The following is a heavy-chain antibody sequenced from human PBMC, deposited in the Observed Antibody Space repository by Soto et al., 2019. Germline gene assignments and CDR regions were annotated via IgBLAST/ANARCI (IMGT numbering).Heavy chain of an antibody. CDR1: GGTFSSYT. Sequence: EASVKVSCKASGGTFSSYTISWVRQAPGQGLEWMGRIIPILGIANYAQKFQGRVTITADKSTSTAYMELSSLRSEDTAVYYCASGPPPAYCSSTSCYLPPYYFDYWGQGTLVTVSS. J-gene: IGHJ4*02. CDR3: ASGPPPAYCSSTSCYLPPYYFDY. V-gene: IGHV1-69*02. D-gene: IGHD2-2*01. CDR2: IIPILGIA.